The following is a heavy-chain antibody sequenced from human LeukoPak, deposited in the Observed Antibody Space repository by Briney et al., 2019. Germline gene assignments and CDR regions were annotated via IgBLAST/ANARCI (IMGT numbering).Heavy chain of an antibody. CDR2: INPNSGGT. Sequence: ASVKVSCKASGGTFSSYAISWVRQAPGQGLEWMGWINPNSGGTNYAQKFQGWVTMTRDTSISTAYMELSRLRSDDTAVYYCARGPYYYYYMDVWGKGTTVTVSS. CDR1: GGTFSSYA. V-gene: IGHV1-2*04. J-gene: IGHJ6*03. CDR3: ARGPYYYYYMDV.